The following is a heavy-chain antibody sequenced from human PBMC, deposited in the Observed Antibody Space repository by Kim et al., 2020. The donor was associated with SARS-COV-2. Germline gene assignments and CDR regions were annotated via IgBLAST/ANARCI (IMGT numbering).Heavy chain of an antibody. V-gene: IGHV3-43*02. Sequence: GGSLRLSCAASGFTFDDYAMHWVRQAPGKGLEWVSVISGDGGSTYYADSVKGRFTISRDNSKNSLYLQMNSLRTEDTALYYCAKDILGAVGATSRAEYWGQGTLVTVSS. CDR1: GFTFDDYA. D-gene: IGHD1-26*01. J-gene: IGHJ4*02. CDR2: ISGDGGST. CDR3: AKDILGAVGATSRAEY.